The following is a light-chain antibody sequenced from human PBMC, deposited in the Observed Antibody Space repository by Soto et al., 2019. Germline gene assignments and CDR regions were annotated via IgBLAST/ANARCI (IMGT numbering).Light chain of an antibody. CDR1: QAVSSW. CDR3: QPANSFPLA. V-gene: IGKV1-12*01. CDR2: SAS. Sequence: DIPVTQSPSSVSASVGDRVTITCRTSQAVSSWLAWYQQKPGKAPELLIYSASTLQTGVPSRFSGSGSGTDFTLTISSLQPEDFATYYCQPANSFPLAFGGGTKVEIK. J-gene: IGKJ4*01.